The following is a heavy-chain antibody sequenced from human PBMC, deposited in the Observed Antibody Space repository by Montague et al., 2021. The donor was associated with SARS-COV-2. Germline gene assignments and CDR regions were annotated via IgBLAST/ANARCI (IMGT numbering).Heavy chain of an antibody. Sequence: TLSLTCAVYGGSLSGYYWSWIRQPPGKGLEWIGYIYYSGSTYYNPSLKSRVTISVDTSKNQFSLKLSSVTAADTAVYYCARSRIIRYFDWLSQMAYFDYWGQGTLVTVSS. CDR1: GGSLSGYY. CDR3: ARSRIIRYFDWLSQMAYFDY. V-gene: IGHV4-30-4*08. J-gene: IGHJ4*02. D-gene: IGHD3-9*01. CDR2: IYYSGST.